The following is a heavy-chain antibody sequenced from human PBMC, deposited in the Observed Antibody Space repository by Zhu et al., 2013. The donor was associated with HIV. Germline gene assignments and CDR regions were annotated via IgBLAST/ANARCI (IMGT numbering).Heavy chain of an antibody. CDR3: ATRGSHYYDTTDYYYFDY. D-gene: IGHD3-22*01. Sequence: QVQLVQSGAEVKKPGSSVKVSCKASGGTFSSYAISWVRQAPGQGLEWMGGIIPIFDTTNYAQKFQGRVTITADESTSTAYMELSSLRSDDTAVYYCATRGSHYYDTTDYYYFDYWGQGTLVTVSS. CDR1: GGTFSSYA. J-gene: IGHJ4*02. V-gene: IGHV1-69*13. CDR2: IIPIFDTT.